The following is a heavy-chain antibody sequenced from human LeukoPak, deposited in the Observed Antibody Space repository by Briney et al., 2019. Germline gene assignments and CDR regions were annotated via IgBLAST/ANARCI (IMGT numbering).Heavy chain of an antibody. CDR3: VRDFHWAFDY. D-gene: IGHD3-9*01. Sequence: SQTLSLTCAISGDSVSSNKAACNWIRQSPSRGLEWLGKTLYRAKWFTDCAVSVKARITGSPDTPKHQISLQLNSLPPEHTAVYYCVRDFHWAFDYWGPGTPVTVSS. V-gene: IGHV6-1*01. CDR1: GDSVSSNKAA. CDR2: TLYRAKWFT. J-gene: IGHJ4*02.